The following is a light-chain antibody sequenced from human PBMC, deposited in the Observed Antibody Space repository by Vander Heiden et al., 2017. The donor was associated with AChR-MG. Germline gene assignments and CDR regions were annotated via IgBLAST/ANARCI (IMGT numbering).Light chain of an antibody. CDR2: SAS. Sequence: DIQMTQSPSSLSASVGDRVTITCRASQSIINYLNWYQKKPGKAPKLLIYSASSLHGGVPSRFSGSESGTDFTLTINRLQPEDFATYYCQQTYLPPHSFGQGTKLEI. CDR3: QQTYLPPHS. CDR1: QSIINY. V-gene: IGKV1-39*01. J-gene: IGKJ2*03.